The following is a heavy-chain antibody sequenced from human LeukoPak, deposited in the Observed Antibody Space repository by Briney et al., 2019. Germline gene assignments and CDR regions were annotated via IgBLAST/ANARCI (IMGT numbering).Heavy chain of an antibody. Sequence: PSETLSLTCTVSGGSITSTSYYCGWIRQPPGKGLEWLGSNYFSGTTYYDLSLKRRATISVDTTKNQFSLTLSSVTAADTADYYCARHSRFRGVRGVIMPGYFDYGGPGPRDTV. CDR2: NYFSGTT. D-gene: IGHD3-10*01. CDR1: GGSITSTSYY. J-gene: IGHJ4*02. CDR3: ARHSRFRGVRGVIMPGYFDY. V-gene: IGHV4-39*01.